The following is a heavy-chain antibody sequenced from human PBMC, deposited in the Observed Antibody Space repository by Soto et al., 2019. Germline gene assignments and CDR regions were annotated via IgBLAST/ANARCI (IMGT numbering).Heavy chain of an antibody. Sequence: ASVKVSCKASGYTFTSYYMHWVRQAPGQGLEWMGIINPSGGSTSYAQKFQGRVTMTRDTSTSTVYMELSSLRSEDTAVYYCARRSIAAAGPMGYYMDVWGKGTTVTVSS. V-gene: IGHV1-46*03. J-gene: IGHJ6*03. CDR3: ARRSIAAAGPMGYYMDV. D-gene: IGHD6-13*01. CDR1: GYTFTSYY. CDR2: INPSGGST.